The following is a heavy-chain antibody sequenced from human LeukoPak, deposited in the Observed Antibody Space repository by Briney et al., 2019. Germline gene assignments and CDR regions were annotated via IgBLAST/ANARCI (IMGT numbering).Heavy chain of an antibody. V-gene: IGHV1-18*01. Sequence: ASVKVSCTASGYTFTSYGISWVRQAPGQGLEWMGWISAYNGNTNYAQKLQGRVTMTTDTSTSTAYMELRSLRSDDTAVYYCARDQQQHLMFDPWGQGTLVTVSS. CDR3: ARDQQQHLMFDP. D-gene: IGHD6-13*01. CDR2: ISAYNGNT. J-gene: IGHJ5*02. CDR1: GYTFTSYG.